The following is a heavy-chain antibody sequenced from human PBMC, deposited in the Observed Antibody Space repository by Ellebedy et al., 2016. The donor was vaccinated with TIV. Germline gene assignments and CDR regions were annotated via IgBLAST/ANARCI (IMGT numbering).Heavy chain of an antibody. D-gene: IGHD5-12*01. CDR3: ARLIPNTGYSGYDF. CDR2: INHSGST. Sequence: SQTLSLTCAVYGGSFSGYYWSWIRQPPGKGLEWIGEINHSGSTNYNPSLKSRVTISLDTSKNQFSLRLTTVTAADTALYYCARLIPNTGYSGYDFWGQGTMVTVS. V-gene: IGHV4-34*01. CDR1: GGSFSGYY. J-gene: IGHJ3*01.